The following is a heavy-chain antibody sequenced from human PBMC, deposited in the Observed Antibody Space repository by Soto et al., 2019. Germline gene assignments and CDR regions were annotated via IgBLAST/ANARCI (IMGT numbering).Heavy chain of an antibody. CDR1: GYTFTSYY. V-gene: IGHV1-46*01. Sequence: QVQLVQSGAEVKKPGASVKVSCKASGYTFTSYYMHWVRQAPGQGLEWMGIINPSGGSTSYAQKFQGRVTMTRDTSTSTVYMELSSLRSEDTAVYYCVRDSSSWGGMDVWGQGTTVTVSS. CDR3: VRDSSSWGGMDV. CDR2: INPSGGST. J-gene: IGHJ6*02. D-gene: IGHD6-6*01.